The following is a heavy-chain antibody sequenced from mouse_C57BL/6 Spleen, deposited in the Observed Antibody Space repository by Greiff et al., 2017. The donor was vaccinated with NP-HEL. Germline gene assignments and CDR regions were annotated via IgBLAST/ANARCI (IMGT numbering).Heavy chain of an antibody. J-gene: IGHJ1*03. V-gene: IGHV1-54*01. CDR1: GYAFTNYL. D-gene: IGHD2-2*01. CDR2: INPGRGGT. Sequence: QVQLQQSGAELVRPGTSVKVSCKASGYAFTNYLIEWVKQRPGQGLAWIGVINPGRGGTNYNEKFKGKATLTADKSSITACMQLSSLTSEDSAVYFCARSTMVTTNWYFDVWGTGTTVTVSS. CDR3: ARSTMVTTNWYFDV.